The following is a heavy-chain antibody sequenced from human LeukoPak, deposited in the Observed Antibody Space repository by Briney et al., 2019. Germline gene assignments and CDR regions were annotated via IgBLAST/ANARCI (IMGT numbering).Heavy chain of an antibody. Sequence: GGSLRLSCAASGFTFSAYGMHWVRQAPGKGLEWVAVISYDGNTKYYADSVKGRITISRDNSKDTLYLQMNSLRAEDTAVYYCAKRVDYGSSWYYFDYWGQGTLVTVSS. D-gene: IGHD6-13*01. CDR1: GFTFSAYG. J-gene: IGHJ4*02. CDR2: ISYDGNTK. V-gene: IGHV3-30*18. CDR3: AKRVDYGSSWYYFDY.